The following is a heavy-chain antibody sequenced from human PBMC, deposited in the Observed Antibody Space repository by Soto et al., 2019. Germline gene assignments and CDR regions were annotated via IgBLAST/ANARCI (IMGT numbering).Heavy chain of an antibody. CDR1: SYTFTTFG. Sequence: QVQLLQSGAEEKKPGASVKVSCRASSYTFTTFGISWVRQAPGQGLEWMGRISAYNGNTNYAQKFQGRVTMTTDTPTSPAYMDLRGLKYGETAVYFCARGDGGDYWGQGTLVTFYS. J-gene: IGHJ4*02. V-gene: IGHV1-18*01. D-gene: IGHD1-26*01. CDR2: ISAYNGNT. CDR3: ARGDGGDY.